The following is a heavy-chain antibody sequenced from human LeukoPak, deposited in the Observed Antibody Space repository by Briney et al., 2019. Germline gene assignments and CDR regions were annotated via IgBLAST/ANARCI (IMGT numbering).Heavy chain of an antibody. Sequence: PGGSLRLSCVASGFPFSAYAMSWVRQAPGKGLEWVSGIRGSGETTYYAESVKGRFIIQRDNSKNTLYLQMNSLRAEDTALYYCAKDLSSGTGRGFDYWGQGTLVTVSP. CDR1: GFPFSAYA. CDR3: AKDLSSGTGRGFDY. CDR2: IRGSGETT. V-gene: IGHV3-23*01. D-gene: IGHD3/OR15-3a*01. J-gene: IGHJ4*02.